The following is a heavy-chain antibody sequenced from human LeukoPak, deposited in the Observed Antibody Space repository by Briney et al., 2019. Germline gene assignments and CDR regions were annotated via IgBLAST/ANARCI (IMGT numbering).Heavy chain of an antibody. D-gene: IGHD3-9*01. J-gene: IGHJ4*02. V-gene: IGHV3-9*01. CDR3: AKDLNYGITYSFDY. CDR2: ISWNSGST. CDR1: GFTFDDYA. Sequence: GGSLRLSCAASGFTFDDYAMHWVRQAPGKGLEWVSGISWNSGSTVYADSVKGRFTISRDNAKSSLYLQMNSLRAEDTALHYCAKDLNYGITYSFDYWGQGTLVTVSS.